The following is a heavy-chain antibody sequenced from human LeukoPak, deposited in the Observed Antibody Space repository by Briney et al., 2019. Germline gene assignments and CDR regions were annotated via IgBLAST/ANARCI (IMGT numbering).Heavy chain of an antibody. V-gene: IGHV1-2*02. CDR2: INPNSGGT. D-gene: IGHD6-19*01. CDR3: ARTPYSSGSFDY. CDR1: GYTFTGYY. J-gene: IGHJ4*02. Sequence: ASVKVSCKASGYTFTGYYMHWVRQAPGQGLEWMGWINPNSGGTNYAQKFQGRVAMTTDTSIDTAYMDLSRLTSDDTAVYYCARTPYSSGSFDYWGQGTLVTVSS.